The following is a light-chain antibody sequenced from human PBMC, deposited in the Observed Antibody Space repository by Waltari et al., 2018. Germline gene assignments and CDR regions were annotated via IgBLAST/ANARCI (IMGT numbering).Light chain of an antibody. Sequence: QSVLTQPPSASGTHGQRVPIPCSGSSSNIGSNYVTWYQQLPGTAPKLLIYRNNQRPSGVPDRFSGSKSGTSASLAISGLRSEDEADYYCAAWDDSLSVLFGGGTKLTVL. CDR1: SSNIGSNY. J-gene: IGLJ3*02. V-gene: IGLV1-47*01. CDR3: AAWDDSLSVL. CDR2: RNN.